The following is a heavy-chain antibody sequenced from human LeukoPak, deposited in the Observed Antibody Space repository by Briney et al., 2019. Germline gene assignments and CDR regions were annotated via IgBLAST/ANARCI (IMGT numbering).Heavy chain of an antibody. V-gene: IGHV3-64*01. CDR3: ARGSGDYYDSSGYANPRDYWYFDL. J-gene: IGHJ2*01. CDR2: INSNGGST. D-gene: IGHD3-22*01. CDR1: GFTFSSYA. Sequence: GGSLRLSCVASGFTFSSYAMHWVRQTPGKGLEYVSGINSNGGSTHYANSVKGRFTISRDNSKHTLYLQMGSLRAEDTAVYYCARGSGDYYDSSGYANPRDYWYFDLWGRGTLVTVSS.